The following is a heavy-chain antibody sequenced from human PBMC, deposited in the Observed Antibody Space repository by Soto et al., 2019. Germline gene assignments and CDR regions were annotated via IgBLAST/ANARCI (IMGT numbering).Heavy chain of an antibody. V-gene: IGHV1-2*02. J-gene: IGHJ4*02. CDR1: GYTFTGYY. CDR3: AREEQTGANYYLDY. D-gene: IGHD7-27*01. CDR2: ISPHSGGP. Sequence: ASVKVSCKASGYTFTGYYIHWVRQAPGQGLEWMGSISPHSGGPNYAQRFQGRVTMTRDTSMTTVYMEMSGLTSDDTAVYYCAREEQTGANYYLDYWGQRTLVTVSS.